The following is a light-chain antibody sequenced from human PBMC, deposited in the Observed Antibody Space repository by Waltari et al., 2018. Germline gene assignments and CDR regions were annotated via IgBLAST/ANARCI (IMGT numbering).Light chain of an antibody. CDR2: ANT. V-gene: IGLV1-40*01. Sequence: QSVLTQPPSVSAAPGQRVTISCTGSRSNIGAGYDVQWYQHLPGAAPELLIYANTNRPSGVPDRISASKSGTSASLAITGLQAADEAVYYCQSYDSSLSGVVFGGGTKLTVL. CDR1: RSNIGAGYD. CDR3: QSYDSSLSGVV. J-gene: IGLJ2*01.